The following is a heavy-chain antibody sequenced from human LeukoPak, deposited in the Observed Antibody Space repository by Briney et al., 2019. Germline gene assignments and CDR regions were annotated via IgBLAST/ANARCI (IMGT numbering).Heavy chain of an antibody. J-gene: IGHJ4*02. CDR2: IVVGSGNT. CDR1: GFTFTSSA. V-gene: IGHV1-58*02. D-gene: IGHD1-14*01. Sequence: SVKVSCKASGFTFTSSAMQWVRQARGQRLEWIGWIVVGSGNTNYAQKFQERVTITKDMSTSTAYTELSSLRSEDTAVYYCAAEIWENRDHIDYWGQGTLVTVSS. CDR3: AAEIWENRDHIDY.